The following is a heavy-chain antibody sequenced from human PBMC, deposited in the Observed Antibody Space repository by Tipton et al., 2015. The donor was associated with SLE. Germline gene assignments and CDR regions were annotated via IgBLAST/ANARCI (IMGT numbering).Heavy chain of an antibody. D-gene: IGHD2-2*01. CDR3: ARSTDQNWFDP. Sequence: TLSLTCSVSGASINNYYWSWIRQSPGKGLEWIGYIHYSGSTNYNPSLKSRVTISVDTSKNQFSLKLSSVTAADTAVYYCARSTDQNWFDPWGQGTLVTVSS. CDR1: GASINNYY. J-gene: IGHJ5*02. CDR2: IHYSGST. V-gene: IGHV4-59*12.